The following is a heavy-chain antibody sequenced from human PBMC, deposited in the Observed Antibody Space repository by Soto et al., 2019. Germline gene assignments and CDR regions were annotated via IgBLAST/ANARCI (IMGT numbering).Heavy chain of an antibody. D-gene: IGHD6-19*01. CDR3: ARMYNSGFYRPEGDYFFYGMDV. Sequence: SETLSLTCTVSGDSISDYYWSWIRQPAGKGLEWIGRFYYSGNTKSNPSLKSRVTMSADTSKNQFSLSLRSVTAADSAIYYCARMYNSGFYRPEGDYFFYGMDVWGQGTTVPVSS. CDR1: GDSISDYY. CDR2: FYYSGNT. V-gene: IGHV4-4*07. J-gene: IGHJ6*02.